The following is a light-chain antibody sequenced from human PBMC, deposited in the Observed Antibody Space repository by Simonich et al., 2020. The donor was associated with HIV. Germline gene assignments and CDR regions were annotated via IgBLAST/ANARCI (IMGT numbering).Light chain of an antibody. CDR1: SSYVGGHNS. CDR2: DVI. J-gene: IGLJ1*01. Sequence: QSALTQPSSVSGSPGPSITISCTGNSSYVGGHNSVSWYQQHPGKAPNTMIYDVIKRPSGISNRFSGSKSGNTASLTISGLQAEDEADYYCSSYATRRNPYVFGTGTKVTVL. V-gene: IGLV2-14*03. CDR3: SSYATRRNPYV.